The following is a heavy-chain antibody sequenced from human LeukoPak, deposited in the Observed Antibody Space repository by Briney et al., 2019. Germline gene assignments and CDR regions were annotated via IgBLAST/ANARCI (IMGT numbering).Heavy chain of an antibody. CDR3: ARGGYSGYEIDY. CDR1: GYSISSGYY. V-gene: IGHV4-38-2*02. J-gene: IGHJ4*02. CDR2: IYHSGST. D-gene: IGHD5-12*01. Sequence: SETLSLTRTVSGYSISSGYYWGWIRQPPGKGREWIGSIYHSGSTYYNPSLKSRVTISVDTSKNQFSLKLSSVTAADTAVYYCARGGYSGYEIDYWGQGTLVTVSS.